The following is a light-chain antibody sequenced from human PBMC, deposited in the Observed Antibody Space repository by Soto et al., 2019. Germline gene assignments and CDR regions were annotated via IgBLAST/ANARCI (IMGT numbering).Light chain of an antibody. J-gene: IGKJ4*01. CDR2: GAS. CDR1: QSVTSN. CDR3: QQYNNWPLT. V-gene: IGKV3-15*01. Sequence: EIVMTQSPATLSVSPGERATISCRASQSVTSNLAWYQQKPGQPPRRLIYGASTRATGIPARFSGSGSGTEFTLTISSLQSEDFAVYYCQQYNNWPLTFGGGTKVDIK.